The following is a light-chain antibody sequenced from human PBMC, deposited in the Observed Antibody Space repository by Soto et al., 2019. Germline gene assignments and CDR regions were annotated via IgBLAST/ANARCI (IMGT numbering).Light chain of an antibody. Sequence: HSALTQPASVAGSPGQSITISCTGTSSDVGGYNYVSWYQQHPGKAPKLMIYEVSNRHSGVSNRFSGSKSGNTASLTISGLQAEDEADYYCSSYTSSSTWVFGGGTKVTVL. J-gene: IGLJ3*02. CDR1: SSDVGGYNY. CDR3: SSYTSSSTWV. CDR2: EVS. V-gene: IGLV2-14*01.